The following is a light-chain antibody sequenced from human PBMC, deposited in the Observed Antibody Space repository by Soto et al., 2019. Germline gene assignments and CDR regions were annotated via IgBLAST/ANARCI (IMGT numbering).Light chain of an antibody. J-gene: IGKJ3*01. V-gene: IGKV3-20*01. CDR2: SSA. Sequence: IVMTPSPATLSVSPGEQAPLSCRAVQSVSSNLAWYQQKPGQAPRLLIYSSASRASGIPDRFSGSGSGTDFTLTISRLEPEDFAVYYCQQYGSSPPGVTFGPGTKVDIK. CDR1: QSVSSN. CDR3: QQYGSSPPGVT.